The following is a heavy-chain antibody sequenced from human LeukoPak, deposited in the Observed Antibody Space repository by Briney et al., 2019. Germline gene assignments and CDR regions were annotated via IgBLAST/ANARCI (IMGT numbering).Heavy chain of an antibody. CDR1: GFTFSSHW. J-gene: IGHJ4*02. CDR3: AREWSGFGELPDY. CDR2: INSDGSST. Sequence: GGSLRLSCAASGFTFSSHWMHWVRQAPGKGLVWVSRINSDGSSTSYADSVKGRFTISRDDAKNTLYLQMNSLRVEDTAVYYCAREWSGFGELPDYWGQGTLVTVSS. V-gene: IGHV3-74*01. D-gene: IGHD3-10*01.